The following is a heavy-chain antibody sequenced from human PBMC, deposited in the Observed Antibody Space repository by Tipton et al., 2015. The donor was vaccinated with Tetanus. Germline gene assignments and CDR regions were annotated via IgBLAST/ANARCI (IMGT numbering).Heavy chain of an antibody. Sequence: SLRLSCAASGFTFSSNAMHWVRQAPGKGLEWVAVIWFDGSQEKYADSVKGRFTISRDNSNSTLYLHMNSLRAGDTATYYCARDSSQGLIDFWSGFHDQIDYWGHRTLVTVSS. CDR1: GFTFSSNA. J-gene: IGHJ4*01. CDR2: IWFDGSQE. V-gene: IGHV3-33*01. CDR3: ARDSSQGLIDFWSGFHDQIDY. D-gene: IGHD3-3*01.